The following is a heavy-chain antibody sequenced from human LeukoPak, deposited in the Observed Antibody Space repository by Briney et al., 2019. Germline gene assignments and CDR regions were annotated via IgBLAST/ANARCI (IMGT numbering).Heavy chain of an antibody. D-gene: IGHD6-19*01. CDR2: ISSSGDYT. Sequence: GGSLRLSCAASGFPFSGFYMTWIRQAPGKGPEWLSDISSSGDYTDYADSVKGRFTISRDNTKNSLYLQMTSLRAEDTAVYYCARAAVTLELFSEHYYFDYWGQGVLVTVSS. CDR3: ARAAVTLELFSEHYYFDY. J-gene: IGHJ4*02. CDR1: GFPFSGFY. V-gene: IGHV3-11*06.